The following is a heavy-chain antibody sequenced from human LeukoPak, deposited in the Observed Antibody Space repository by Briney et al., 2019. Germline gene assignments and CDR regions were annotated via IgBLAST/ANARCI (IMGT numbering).Heavy chain of an antibody. V-gene: IGHV4-34*01. CDR1: GFTFDDYG. Sequence: GSLRLSCAASGFTFDDYGMSWVRQAPGKGLEWIGEINHSGSTNYNPSLKSRVTISVDTSKNQFSLKLSSVTAADTAVYYCARGHRRRITMIVVRRGDAFDIWGQGAMVTVSS. J-gene: IGHJ3*02. CDR3: ARGHRRRITMIVVRRGDAFDI. CDR2: INHSGST. D-gene: IGHD3-22*01.